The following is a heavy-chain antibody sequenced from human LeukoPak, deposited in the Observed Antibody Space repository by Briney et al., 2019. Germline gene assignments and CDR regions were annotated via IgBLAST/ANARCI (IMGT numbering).Heavy chain of an antibody. V-gene: IGHV3-30*04. CDR2: ISYDGSNK. D-gene: IGHD6-6*01. CDR1: GFTFSSYA. Sequence: GGSLRLSCAASGFTFSSYAMHWVRQAPGKGLEWVALISYDGSNKYYADSVKARFIISRDNSKNTVYLQMNSLRAEDTAVYYCAREKDSSSLGNSFDYWGQGTLVTVSS. J-gene: IGHJ4*02. CDR3: AREKDSSSLGNSFDY.